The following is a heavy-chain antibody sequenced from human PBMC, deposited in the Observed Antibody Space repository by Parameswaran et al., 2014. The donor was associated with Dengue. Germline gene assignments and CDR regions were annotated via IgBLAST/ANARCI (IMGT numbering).Heavy chain of an antibody. D-gene: IGHD3-16*01. CDR2: IYYSGSA. CDR3: ARTDMIMFGGPRGGIAYFQH. Sequence: WIRQPQEGLGWIGFIYYSGSAYYNPSLKSRVIISVDTSKNQFSLRLSSVTAADTAVYYCARTDMIMFGGPRGGIAYFQHWGQGTLVTVSS. V-gene: IGHV4-31*02. J-gene: IGHJ1*01.